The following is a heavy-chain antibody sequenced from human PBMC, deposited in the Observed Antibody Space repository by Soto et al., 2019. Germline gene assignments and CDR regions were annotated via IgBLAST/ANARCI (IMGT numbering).Heavy chain of an antibody. J-gene: IGHJ3*02. CDR2: IWYDGSNK. Sequence: QVQLVESGGGVVQPGRSLRLSCAASGFTFSSYGMHWVRQAPGKGLEWVAVIWYDGSNKYYADSVKGRFTSSRDNSKNTLYLQMNSLRAEDTAVYYCARLRLGELAPDAFDIWGQGTMVTVSS. D-gene: IGHD3-16*01. CDR1: GFTFSSYG. V-gene: IGHV3-33*01. CDR3: ARLRLGELAPDAFDI.